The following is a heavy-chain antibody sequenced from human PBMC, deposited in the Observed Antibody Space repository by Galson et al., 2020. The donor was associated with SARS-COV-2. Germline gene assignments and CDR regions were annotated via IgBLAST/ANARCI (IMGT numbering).Heavy chain of an antibody. CDR2: ISPSSDYT. CDR3: AGSHKNFWYNFDN. Sequence: GGSLRLSCTASGLIFSDYYMTWIRQAPGKGLEWISYISPSSDYTNYADSVRGRFTISRDNTKTSLFLHTDSLRAEDTAVYYCAGSHKNFWYNFDNWGQGALVTVSS. J-gene: IGHJ4*02. CDR1: GLIFSDYY. V-gene: IGHV3-11*03. D-gene: IGHD6-13*01.